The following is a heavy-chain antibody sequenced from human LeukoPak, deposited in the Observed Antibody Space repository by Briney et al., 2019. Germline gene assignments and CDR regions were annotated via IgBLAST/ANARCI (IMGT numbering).Heavy chain of an antibody. CDR1: GFTFSRSA. D-gene: IGHD5-12*01. Sequence: GGSLGLSCAASGFTFSRSAVHWVRQAPGKGLEWVAVISHDGSNTDYTDSVKGRFTISRDNSKNTLYLQINSLRAEDTAVYYCAKEMKPWMHFDYWGQGTLVTVSS. CDR3: AKEMKPWMHFDY. CDR2: ISHDGSNT. V-gene: IGHV3-30*18. J-gene: IGHJ4*02.